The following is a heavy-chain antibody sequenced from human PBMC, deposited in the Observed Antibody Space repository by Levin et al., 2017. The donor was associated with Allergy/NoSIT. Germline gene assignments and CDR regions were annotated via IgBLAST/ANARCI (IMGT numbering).Heavy chain of an antibody. J-gene: IGHJ4*02. CDR2: ISGSGGST. Sequence: LSLTCAASGFTFSSYAMSWVRQAPGKGLEWVSAISGSGGSTYYADSVKGRFTISRDNSKNTLYLQMNSLRAEDTAVYYCAKDGMGIAVAGFGYWGQGTLVTVSS. D-gene: IGHD6-19*01. V-gene: IGHV3-23*01. CDR1: GFTFSSYA. CDR3: AKDGMGIAVAGFGY.